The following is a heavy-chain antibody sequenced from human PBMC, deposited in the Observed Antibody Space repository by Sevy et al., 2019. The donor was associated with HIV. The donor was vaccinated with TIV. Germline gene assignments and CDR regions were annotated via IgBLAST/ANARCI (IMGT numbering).Heavy chain of an antibody. Sequence: GGSLRLSCAASGFTFSSYSMNWVRQAPGKELEWVSYISTSSSTIYYADSVKGRFTISRDNAKRSLYLQMNSLRDEDTAVYYCARVAAVASTLYYFDFWGQGTLVTVSS. D-gene: IGHD6-19*01. J-gene: IGHJ4*02. V-gene: IGHV3-48*02. CDR2: ISTSSSTI. CDR3: ARVAAVASTLYYFDF. CDR1: GFTFSSYS.